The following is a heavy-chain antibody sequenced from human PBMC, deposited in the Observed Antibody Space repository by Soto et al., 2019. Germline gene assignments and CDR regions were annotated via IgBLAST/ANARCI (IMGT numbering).Heavy chain of an antibody. CDR1: GGSVSNKTYY. V-gene: IGHV4-61*01. CDR3: ARTTAVPNTRRSRYFSDD. CDR2: VYYSGTT. Sequence: QVQLQESGPGLLKPSETLSLTCSVSGGSVSNKTYYWSWIRQPPGKRLEWIGYVYYSGTTNYHPSLKSRATISGDLAKNQSSQRPSSVTTADTALDDWARTTAVPNTRRSRYFSDDWGQGTLVTVSS. D-gene: IGHD4-17*01. J-gene: IGHJ4*02.